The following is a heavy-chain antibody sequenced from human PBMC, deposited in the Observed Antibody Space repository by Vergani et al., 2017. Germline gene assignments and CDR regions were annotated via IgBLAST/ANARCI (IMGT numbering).Heavy chain of an antibody. CDR3: ARGGLNSGDFDSEA. CDR1: GGSISRYY. V-gene: IGHV4-59*08. Sequence: QVQLQESGPGLVKPSETLSLTCTVSGGSISRYYWSWIRQPPGKGLEWIGYIYYSGSTNYNPSLKSRVTRSVDTSKNQFSLKLSSVTAADTAVYYCARGGLNSGDFDSEAWGQGTLVTVSS. D-gene: IGHD3-9*01. CDR2: IYYSGST. J-gene: IGHJ5*02.